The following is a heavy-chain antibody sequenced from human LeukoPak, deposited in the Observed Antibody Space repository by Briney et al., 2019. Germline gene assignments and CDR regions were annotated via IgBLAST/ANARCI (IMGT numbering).Heavy chain of an antibody. CDR3: AKNGGMTTDVYCFDY. D-gene: IGHD4-17*01. J-gene: IGHJ4*02. Sequence: PGRSLRLSCAASGFTFSSYAMHWVRQAPGKGLEWVAVISYDGSNKYYADSVKGRFTISRDNSKNTLYLQMNSLRAEDTAVYYCAKNGGMTTDVYCFDYWGQGTLVTVSS. CDR2: ISYDGSNK. CDR1: GFTFSSYA. V-gene: IGHV3-30-3*02.